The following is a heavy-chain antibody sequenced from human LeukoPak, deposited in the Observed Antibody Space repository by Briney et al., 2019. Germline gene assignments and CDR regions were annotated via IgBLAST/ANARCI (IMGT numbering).Heavy chain of an antibody. Sequence: SQTLSLTCTVSGGSISSGGYSWSWIRQHPGKGLEWIGYIYYSGSTYYNPSLKSRVTISVDTSKNQFSLKLSSVTAADTAVYYCARRWLGPGYCSSTSCYRLGNRFDPWGQGTLVTVSS. J-gene: IGHJ5*02. V-gene: IGHV4-31*03. CDR2: IYYSGST. CDR1: GGSISSGGYS. CDR3: ARRWLGPGYCSSTSCYRLGNRFDP. D-gene: IGHD2-2*01.